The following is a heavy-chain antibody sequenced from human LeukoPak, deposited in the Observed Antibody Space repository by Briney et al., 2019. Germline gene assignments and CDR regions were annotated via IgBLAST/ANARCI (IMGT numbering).Heavy chain of an antibody. CDR3: ASSASCGGDCYQYFQH. CDR2: IYTSGST. Sequence: SETLSLTCTVSDGSISSYYWSWIRQPPGKGLEWIGYIYTSGSTIYNPSLKSRVTISLDTSKSQFSLKLSSVTAADTAVYFCASSASCGGDCYQYFQHWGQGTLVTVSS. CDR1: DGSISSYY. D-gene: IGHD2-21*02. J-gene: IGHJ1*01. V-gene: IGHV4-4*09.